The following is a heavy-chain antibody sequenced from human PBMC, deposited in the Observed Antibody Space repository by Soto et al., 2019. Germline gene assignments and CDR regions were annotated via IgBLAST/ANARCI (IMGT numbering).Heavy chain of an antibody. D-gene: IGHD6-19*01. J-gene: IGHJ6*02. CDR2: IYYSGST. Sequence: QLQLQESGPGLVKPSETLSLTCTVSGGSISSSSYYWGWIRQPPGKGLEWIGSIYYSGSTYYNPSLKSRVTISVDTSKNQFSLKLSSVTAADTAVYYCARRIAVAGTRLPRDYYYGMDVWGQGTTVTVSS. CDR3: ARRIAVAGTRLPRDYYYGMDV. V-gene: IGHV4-39*01. CDR1: GGSISSSSYY.